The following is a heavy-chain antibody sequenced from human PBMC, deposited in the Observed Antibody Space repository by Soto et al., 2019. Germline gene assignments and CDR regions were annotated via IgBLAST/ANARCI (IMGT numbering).Heavy chain of an antibody. CDR3: ARAAGRSKLLPYYFDP. CDR2: INPATGDT. V-gene: IGHV1-3*01. Sequence: QVHLVQSGAEVEKPGASVRISCQASGYAFTTSAIHWVRRAPGQSLEGMGWINPATGDTKYSQNVRGRVTFALDTSATTAYLDLRSLASLDTAVYYCARAAGRSKLLPYYFDPWGQGTLVTVSS. D-gene: IGHD3-10*01. CDR1: GYAFTTSA. J-gene: IGHJ5*02.